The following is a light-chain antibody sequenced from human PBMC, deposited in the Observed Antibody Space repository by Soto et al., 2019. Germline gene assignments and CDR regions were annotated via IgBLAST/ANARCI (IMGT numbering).Light chain of an antibody. J-gene: IGKJ1*01. CDR3: KQYSEYPWT. V-gene: IGKV1-5*03. Sequence: DIQMTQSPSTLSASVGDRVTITCRASQSLSSKLAWYQQRPGTAPKLFIYKASSLESGVTSRFSGSESGTEFTLTISSLQPDDLANYFCKQYSEYPWTFGHGTKVEIK. CDR2: KAS. CDR1: QSLSSK.